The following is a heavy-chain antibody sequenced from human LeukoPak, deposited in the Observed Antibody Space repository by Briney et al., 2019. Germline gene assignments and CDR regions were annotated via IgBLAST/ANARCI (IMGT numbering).Heavy chain of an antibody. CDR3: ARVEHDYGPYYYGTDV. Sequence: SVKVSCKASGGTFSSYAISWVRQAPGQGLEWMGGIIPIFGTANYAQKFQGRVTITADESTSTAYMELSSLRSEDTAVYYCARVEHDYGPYYYGTDVWGQGTTVTVSS. CDR1: GGTFSSYA. V-gene: IGHV1-69*13. J-gene: IGHJ6*02. D-gene: IGHD4-17*01. CDR2: IIPIFGTA.